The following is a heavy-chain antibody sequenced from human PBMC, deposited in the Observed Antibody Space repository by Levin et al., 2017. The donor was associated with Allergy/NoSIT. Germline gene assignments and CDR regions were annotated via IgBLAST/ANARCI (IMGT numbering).Heavy chain of an antibody. J-gene: IGHJ4*01. D-gene: IGHD3-22*01. CDR1: GFTFSTSH. CDR2: ISSDETNK. V-gene: IGHV3-30-3*01. CDR3: AREYGSSGHAGNFDY. Sequence: PSETLSLTCAASGFTFSTSHMHWVRQAPGRGLEWVALISSDETNKQYSDSVKGRFTISRDNSKNTLYLELTSPRTEDTAIYYCAREYGSSGHAGNFDYWGHGTLVAVSS.